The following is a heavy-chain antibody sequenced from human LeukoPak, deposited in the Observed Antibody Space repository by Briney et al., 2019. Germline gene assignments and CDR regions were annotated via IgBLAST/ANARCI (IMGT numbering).Heavy chain of an antibody. CDR3: ASGGLWFRELPFGWFDP. J-gene: IGHJ5*02. Sequence: GASVKVSCKASGYTFTSYAMHWVRQAPGQRLEWMGWINAGNGNTKYSQKFQGRVTITRDTSASTAYMELSSLRSEDTAVYYCASGGLWFRELPFGWFDPWGQGTLVTVSS. D-gene: IGHD3-10*01. V-gene: IGHV1-3*01. CDR2: INAGNGNT. CDR1: GYTFTSYA.